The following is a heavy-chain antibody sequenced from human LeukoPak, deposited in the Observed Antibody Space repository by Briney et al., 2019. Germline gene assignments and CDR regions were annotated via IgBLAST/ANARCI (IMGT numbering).Heavy chain of an antibody. D-gene: IGHD3-22*01. Sequence: SETLSLTCSVSGGSISSTYYYWGWIRQPPGKGLEWIGSVSYSGSTYYNLSLKSRVTISVDSSKNQFSLKLSSVTAADTAVYYCARDQATIILGYFDYWGQGTLVTVSS. CDR2: VSYSGST. CDR1: GGSISSTYYY. CDR3: ARDQATIILGYFDY. V-gene: IGHV4-39*07. J-gene: IGHJ4*02.